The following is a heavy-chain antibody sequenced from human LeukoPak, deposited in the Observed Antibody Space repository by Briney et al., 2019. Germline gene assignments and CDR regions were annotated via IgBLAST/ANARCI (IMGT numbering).Heavy chain of an antibody. CDR3: ARSWELRGQLGY. J-gene: IGHJ4*02. D-gene: IGHD1-26*01. CDR1: GFTFSSYE. CDR2: ISSSGSTI. V-gene: IGHV3-48*03. Sequence: EGSLRLSCAASGFTFSSYEMNWVRQAPGKGPEWVSYISSSGSTIYYADSVKGRFTISRDNAKNSLYLQMNSLRAEDTAVYYCARSWELRGQLGYWGQGTLVTVSS.